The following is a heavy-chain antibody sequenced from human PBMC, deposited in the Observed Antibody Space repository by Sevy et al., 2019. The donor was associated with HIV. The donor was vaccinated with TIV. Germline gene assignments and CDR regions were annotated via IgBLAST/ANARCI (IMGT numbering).Heavy chain of an antibody. J-gene: IGHJ4*02. CDR1: GYTLSELS. CDR3: ATTKDYYDSSGSPFDY. CDR2: FDPEDDET. Sequence: ASVKVSCMVSGYTLSELSMHWVRQAPGKGLEWMGSFDPEDDETIYAQKFQGRVNMTEDTSTDTAYMELNNLRFEDTAVYYCATTKDYYDSSGSPFDYWGQGTLVTVSS. V-gene: IGHV1-24*01. D-gene: IGHD3-22*01.